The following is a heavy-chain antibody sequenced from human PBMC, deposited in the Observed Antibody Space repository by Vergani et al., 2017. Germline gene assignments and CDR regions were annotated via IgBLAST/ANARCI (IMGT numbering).Heavy chain of an antibody. J-gene: IGHJ4*02. CDR1: GGTFSSYA. V-gene: IGHV1-69*01. CDR3: AKDKGDSSGWYDVGFEGY. Sequence: QVQLVQSGAEVKKPGSSVKVSCKASGGTFSSYAISWVRQAPGQGLEWMGGIIPIFGTANYAQKFQGRVTITADESTSTAYMELSSLRSEDTTVYYCAKDKGDSSGWYDVGFEGYWGQGTLVTVSS. D-gene: IGHD6-19*01. CDR2: IIPIFGTA.